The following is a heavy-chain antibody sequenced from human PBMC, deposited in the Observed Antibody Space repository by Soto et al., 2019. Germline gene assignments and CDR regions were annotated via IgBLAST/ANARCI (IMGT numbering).Heavy chain of an antibody. CDR3: ARVGRVYYYYGMDV. D-gene: IGHD3-16*01. V-gene: IGHV4-30-4*01. CDR2: IFYSGST. CDR1: GGSISSGDYY. J-gene: IGHJ6*02. Sequence: QVQLQESGPGLVKPSQTLSLTCTVSGGSISSGDYYWSWIRQPPGKGLEWIGYIFYSGSTYYNPALKSRFTISVDTSKNQFSLKLSSVTAADTAVYYCARVGRVYYYYGMDVWGQGTTVTVSS.